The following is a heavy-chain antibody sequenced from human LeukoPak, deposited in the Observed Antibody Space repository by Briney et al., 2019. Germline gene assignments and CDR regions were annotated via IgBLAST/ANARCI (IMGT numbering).Heavy chain of an antibody. CDR3: VRDRCSSTSCHDSPNWFDP. V-gene: IGHV3-20*04. CDR2: VNWNGGST. CDR1: GFTFDDYG. Sequence: GGSLRLSCAASGFTFDDYGMSWVRHAPGKGVEWISGVNWNGGSTGYADSVKGRFTISRDDAKTSLYLQMNSLRAEDTALYYCVRDRCSSTSCHDSPNWFDPWGQGTLVTVSS. J-gene: IGHJ5*02. D-gene: IGHD2-2*01.